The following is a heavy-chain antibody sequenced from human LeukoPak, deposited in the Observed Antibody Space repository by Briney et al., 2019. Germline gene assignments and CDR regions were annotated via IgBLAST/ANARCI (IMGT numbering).Heavy chain of an antibody. CDR2: IYTSGST. D-gene: IGHD6-6*01. V-gene: IGHV4-61*02. CDR3: ARVRAARPDNWFDP. Sequence: SETLSLTCTVSGGSISSGSYYWSWIRQPAGKGLEWIGRIYTSGSTNYNPSLKSRVTISVDTSKNQFSLKLSSVTAADTAVYYCARVRAARPDNWFDPWGQGTLVTVSS. CDR1: GGSISSGSYY. J-gene: IGHJ5*02.